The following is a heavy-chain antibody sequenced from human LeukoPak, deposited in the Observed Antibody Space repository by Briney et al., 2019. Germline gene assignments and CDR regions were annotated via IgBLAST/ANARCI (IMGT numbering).Heavy chain of an antibody. CDR1: GYSITTGYY. J-gene: IGHJ4*02. V-gene: IGHV4-38-2*02. CDR3: ARVSAADNTLIDY. Sequence: SETLSLTCTVSGYSITTGYYWAWIRQPPGKGPEWIGSMYHNSGATFYSPSLRSRVTISVDTSKNQFSLKLNSVTAADTAVYYCARVSAADNTLIDYWGQGTLVTVSS. CDR2: MYHNSGAT. D-gene: IGHD6-13*01.